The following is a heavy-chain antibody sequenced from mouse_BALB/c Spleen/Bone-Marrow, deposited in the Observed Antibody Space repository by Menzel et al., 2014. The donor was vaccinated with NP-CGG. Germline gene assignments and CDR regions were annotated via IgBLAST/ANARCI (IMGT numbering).Heavy chain of an antibody. J-gene: IGHJ4*01. CDR2: INPYNGGT. V-gene: IGHV1-18*01. Sequence: EVKLQESGPELVKSGASMKISCKASGYSFTGYTMNWVKQSHGKNLEWIGLINPYNGGTSYNQKFKGKATLTVDKSSSTAYMELLSLTSEDSAVYYCARWDYYGYTMDYWGQGTSVTASS. D-gene: IGHD1-1*01. CDR1: GYSFTGYT. CDR3: ARWDYYGYTMDY.